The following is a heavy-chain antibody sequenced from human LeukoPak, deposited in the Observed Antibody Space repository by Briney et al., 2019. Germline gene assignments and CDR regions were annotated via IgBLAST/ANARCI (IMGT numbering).Heavy chain of an antibody. CDR3: ARVPHSSSSEWFDP. CDR1: GYSLSSGYY. CDR2: IYHSGST. Sequence: PSETLYLTCTVSGYSLSSGYYWGWIRQPPGKGLEWIGSIYHSGSTYYSPSLKSRVTISADKSKNQFSLKLSSVTAADTAVFYCARVPHSSSSEWFDPWGQGTLVTVSS. J-gene: IGHJ5*02. V-gene: IGHV4-38-2*02. D-gene: IGHD6-6*01.